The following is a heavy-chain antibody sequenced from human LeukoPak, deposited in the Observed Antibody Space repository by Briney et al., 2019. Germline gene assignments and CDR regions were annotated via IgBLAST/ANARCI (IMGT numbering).Heavy chain of an antibody. V-gene: IGHV1-18*01. CDR3: ARGHYVQPYDASDI. CDR1: GYTFTSYG. D-gene: IGHD3-10*02. CDR2: ISAYNGNT. Sequence: ASVKVSCKASGYTFTSYGTNWVRQAPGQGLEWMGCISAYNGNTNYAQKLQGRVTMTTDTSTSTAYMELRSLRSDDTAVYYCARGHYVQPYDASDIWGQGTMVTVSS. J-gene: IGHJ3*02.